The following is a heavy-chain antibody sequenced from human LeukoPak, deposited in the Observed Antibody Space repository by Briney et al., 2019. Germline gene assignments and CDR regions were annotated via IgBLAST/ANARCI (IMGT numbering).Heavy chain of an antibody. CDR1: GGSFSGYY. CDR3: AAREALEGILFTMIPGYFDY. V-gene: IGHV4-34*01. J-gene: IGHJ4*02. D-gene: IGHD3-22*01. Sequence: SETLSLTCAVYGGSFSGYYWSWIRQPPGKGLEWIGEINHSGSTNYNPSLKSRVTISVDTSKNQFSLKLSSVTAADTAVYYCAAREALEGILFTMIPGYFDYWGQGTLVTVSS. CDR2: INHSGST.